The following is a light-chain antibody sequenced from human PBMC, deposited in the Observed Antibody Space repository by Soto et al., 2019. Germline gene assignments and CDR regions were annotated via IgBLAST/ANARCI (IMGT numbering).Light chain of an antibody. V-gene: IGKV3-15*01. Sequence: IVMPQSPVTLSASPGESATLSCRASQSVSSNLAWYQHKPGQAPRLLIYAASTRATGIPARFSGSGSGTDFTLTISSLQSEDFAVYYCHQYHHWPPSFTFGPGTKVDTK. CDR2: AAS. CDR3: HQYHHWPPSFT. J-gene: IGKJ3*01. CDR1: QSVSSN.